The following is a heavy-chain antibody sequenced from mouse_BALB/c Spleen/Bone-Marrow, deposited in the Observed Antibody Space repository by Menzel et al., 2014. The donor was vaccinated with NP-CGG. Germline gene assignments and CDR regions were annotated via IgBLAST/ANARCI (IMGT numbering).Heavy chain of an antibody. CDR1: GYTFSSYY. CDR3: TRSNYGYWYFDV. CDR2: INPSNGGT. J-gene: IGHJ1*01. V-gene: IGHV1S81*02. Sequence: QVQLKESGAELVKPGASVKLSCKASGYTFSSYYMYWVKQRPGQGLEWIGEINPSNGGTKFNEKFKSKATLTVDKSSSTAYMQLSSLTSEDSAVYYCTRSNYGYWYFDVWGAETTVSVSS. D-gene: IGHD1-1*01.